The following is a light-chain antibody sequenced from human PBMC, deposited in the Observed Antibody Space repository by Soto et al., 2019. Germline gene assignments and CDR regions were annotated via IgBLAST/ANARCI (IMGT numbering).Light chain of an antibody. CDR2: NAS. CDR1: QTISSW. CDR3: LQHNSYPWT. Sequence: DNPMAQSPSTLSGSVGDKVTLTCRASQTISSWLAWYQQKPGKAPKLLIYNASTLESGVPSRFSGSGSGTEFTLTISSLQPEDFATYYCLQHNSYPWTFGQGTKVDIK. J-gene: IGKJ1*01. V-gene: IGKV1-5*03.